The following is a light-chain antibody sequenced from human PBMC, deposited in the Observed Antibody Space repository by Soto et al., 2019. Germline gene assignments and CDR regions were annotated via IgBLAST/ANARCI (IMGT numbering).Light chain of an antibody. CDR3: QQYNSYCT. CDR1: QSISSW. J-gene: IGKJ1*01. Sequence: DIQMTQSRSTLSASVGERVTITCRASQSISSWLAWYQQKPGKAPKLLIYKSSSLESGVTSRFSGSGSVTEFTLTISSLQPNDFATYYCQQYNSYCTFGQGTKVDIK. V-gene: IGKV1-5*03. CDR2: KSS.